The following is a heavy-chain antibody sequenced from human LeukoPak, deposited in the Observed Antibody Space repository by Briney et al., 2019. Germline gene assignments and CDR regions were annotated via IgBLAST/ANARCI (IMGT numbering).Heavy chain of an antibody. CDR2: ISGGSSGST. J-gene: IGHJ4*02. V-gene: IGHV3-23*01. Sequence: PGGSLRLSCAASGFTFSDYAMSWVRQAPGKGLEWPSVISGGSSGSTYYADSVTGRFTVSRDNSKNTVELQMNNLRVDDTAIYYCAKDHANTPVVTNWGQGILVSVSS. D-gene: IGHD2-21*02. CDR1: GFTFSDYA. CDR3: AKDHANTPVVTN.